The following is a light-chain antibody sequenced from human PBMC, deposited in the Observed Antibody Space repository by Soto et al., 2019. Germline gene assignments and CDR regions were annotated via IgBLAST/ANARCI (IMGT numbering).Light chain of an antibody. CDR2: LAS. J-gene: IGKJ4*01. V-gene: IGKV2-28*01. CDR1: QSLLHINGYNY. CDR3: IQTIQTPFT. Sequence: DIVVTQSPLSLPFSPVEPACISCRSSQSLLHINGYNYLDWYLQKPGQSPQLLIYLASSRASGVPDRFSGSGSGTDFTLKISRVEAEDFGVYYCIQTIQTPFTFGGGTKVDIK.